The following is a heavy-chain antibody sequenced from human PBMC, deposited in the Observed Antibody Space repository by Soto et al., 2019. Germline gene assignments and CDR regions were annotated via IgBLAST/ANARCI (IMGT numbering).Heavy chain of an antibody. CDR2: IHYSGST. Sequence: QVQLQESGPGLVKPSQTLSLTCTVSGGSISSGTYYWSWIRQHPGKGLEWIGYIHYSGSTFYNPSLKSGVTFSVDTSKNQSSLSLSSVTAADTAVYYCARGSGFSFGYRFDYWGQGTLVAVSS. J-gene: IGHJ4*02. CDR3: ARGSGFSFGYRFDY. CDR1: GGSISSGTYY. V-gene: IGHV4-31*03. D-gene: IGHD5-18*01.